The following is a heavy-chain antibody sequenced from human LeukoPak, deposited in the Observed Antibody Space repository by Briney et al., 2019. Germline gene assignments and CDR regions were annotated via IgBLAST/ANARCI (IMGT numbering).Heavy chain of an antibody. Sequence: PGGSLRLSCAASAFTFRSYGMHWVRQAPGKGLEWVSTISNSDYSTYYADSVKGRFTISRANSENTLYLQMNNLRAEDTAVYYCAKATGYLLWGQGTLVTVSS. D-gene: IGHD1-14*01. J-gene: IGHJ4*02. V-gene: IGHV3-23*01. CDR3: AKATGYLL. CDR1: AFTFRSYG. CDR2: ISNSDYST.